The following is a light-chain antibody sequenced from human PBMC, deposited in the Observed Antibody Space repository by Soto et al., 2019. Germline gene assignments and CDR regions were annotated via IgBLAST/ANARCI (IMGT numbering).Light chain of an antibody. J-gene: IGKJ5*01. CDR1: QSVDND. V-gene: IGKV3-15*01. Sequence: EILMTQSPATLSVSPGDRATLSCRASQSVDNDLAWYQQKPGQAPRLLIYGASTRATDIPARFSGSASGTEFTLTISSLQSEDFAIYYCQQYNNWPITFGQGTRLEIK. CDR2: GAS. CDR3: QQYNNWPIT.